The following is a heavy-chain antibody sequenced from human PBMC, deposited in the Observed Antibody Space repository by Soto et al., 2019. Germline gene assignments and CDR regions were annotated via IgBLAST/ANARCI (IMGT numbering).Heavy chain of an antibody. CDR2: ITPIFGTG. J-gene: IGHJ2*01. CDR3: AQTLGSAVAGPGRFDL. Sequence: QVQLVQSGAEVKKPGSSVKVSCKASGGTFNRYAISWLRQAPGQGPEWMGGITPIFGTGNYAQKFQGRVTITADESTTTVHMELRRLTSEDTAVYYCAQTLGSAVAGPGRFDLWGRGTRVIVSS. CDR1: GGTFNRYA. D-gene: IGHD6-19*01. V-gene: IGHV1-69*12.